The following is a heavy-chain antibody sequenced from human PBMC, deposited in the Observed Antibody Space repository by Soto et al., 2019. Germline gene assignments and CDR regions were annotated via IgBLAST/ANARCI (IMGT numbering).Heavy chain of an antibody. Sequence: PGGSLRLSCAASGCPFSGYNMNWVRQAPGKGLEWVSYISSSSGTIYYADSVKGRFTISRDNAKNSLYLQMNSLRAEDTAAYYCAKPRGYYDSSGYPTPDYWGQGTLVTVSS. D-gene: IGHD3-22*01. J-gene: IGHJ4*02. CDR3: AKPRGYYDSSGYPTPDY. CDR1: GCPFSGYN. CDR2: ISSSSGTI. V-gene: IGHV3-48*01.